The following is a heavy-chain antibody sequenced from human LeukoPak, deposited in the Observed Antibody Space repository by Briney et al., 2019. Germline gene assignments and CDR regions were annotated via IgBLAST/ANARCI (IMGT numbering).Heavy chain of an antibody. CDR3: ARDPGSSGWSI. J-gene: IGHJ4*02. V-gene: IGHV3-53*01. CDR1: GFTFSSYW. CDR2: IYSGGST. Sequence: GGSLRLSCAASGFTFSSYWMSWVRQAPGKGLEWVSVIYSGGSTYYADSVKGRFTISRDNSKNTLYLQMNSLRAEDTAVYYCARDPGSSGWSIWGQGTLVTVSS. D-gene: IGHD6-19*01.